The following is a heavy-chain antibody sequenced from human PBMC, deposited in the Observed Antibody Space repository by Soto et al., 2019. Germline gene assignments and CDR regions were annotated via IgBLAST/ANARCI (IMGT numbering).Heavy chain of an antibody. CDR3: ARSQGSSTSLEIYYYYYYGMDV. Sequence: QVQLVQSGAEVKKPGSSVKVSCKASGGTFSSYAISWVRQAPGQGLEWMGGIIPISGTANYAQKFQGRVTITADESTSTAYMEVSSLRSEDTAVYYCARSQGSSTSLEIYYYYYYGMDVWGQGTTVTVSS. V-gene: IGHV1-69*01. J-gene: IGHJ6*02. CDR1: GGTFSSYA. CDR2: IIPISGTA. D-gene: IGHD2-2*01.